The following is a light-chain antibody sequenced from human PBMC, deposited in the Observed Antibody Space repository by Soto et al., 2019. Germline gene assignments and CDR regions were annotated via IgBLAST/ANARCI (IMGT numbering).Light chain of an antibody. CDR2: DTS. CDR1: TGAVTSGHY. V-gene: IGLV7-46*01. J-gene: IGLJ3*02. Sequence: QAVVTQEPSLTVSPGGTATLTCGSSTGAVTSGHYPYWFQQKPGQAPRTLIYDTSNKHSWNPARFSGSLLGGKGALTLSGAQPEDEAEYYCLLSYSGASWVFGGGTKLTVL. CDR3: LLSYSGASWV.